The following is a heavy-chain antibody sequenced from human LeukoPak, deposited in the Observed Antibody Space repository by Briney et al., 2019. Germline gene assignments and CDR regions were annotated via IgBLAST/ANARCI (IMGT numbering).Heavy chain of an antibody. CDR2: INHSGST. D-gene: IGHD6-19*01. V-gene: IGHV4-34*01. CDR3: ARLGVAGVKDY. Sequence: PSETLSLTCAVYGGSFSGYYRSWIRQPPGKGLEWIGEINHSGSTNYNPSLKSRVTISVDTSKNQFSLKLSSVTAADTAVYYCARLGVAGVKDYWGQGTLVTVSS. CDR1: GGSFSGYY. J-gene: IGHJ4*02.